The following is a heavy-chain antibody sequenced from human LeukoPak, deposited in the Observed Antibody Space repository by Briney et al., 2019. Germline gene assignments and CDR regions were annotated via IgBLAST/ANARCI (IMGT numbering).Heavy chain of an antibody. V-gene: IGHV4-59*01. J-gene: IGHJ4*02. CDR2: IYYSGST. CDR1: GGSISSYY. D-gene: IGHD4-17*01. Sequence: SETLSLTCTVSGGSISSYYWSWIRQPPGKGLEWIGYIYYSGSTNYNPSLKSRVTISVDTSKNQFSMKLSSVTAADTAVYYCARGYGFFDYWGQGTLVTVSS. CDR3: ARGYGFFDY.